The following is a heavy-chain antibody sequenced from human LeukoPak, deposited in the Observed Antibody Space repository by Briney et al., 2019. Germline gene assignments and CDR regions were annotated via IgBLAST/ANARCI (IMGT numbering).Heavy chain of an antibody. J-gene: IGHJ5*02. Sequence: PSGGSLRLSCAASGFTFNDYDMSWVRQVPGKGLEWVSGITFNGDKTGYADSVKGRFAISRDNTKNSLYLQMSSLRAEDTALYYCARDPFCSSAAGCNFEDWFDPWGLGTVVTVSA. D-gene: IGHD2-2*01. CDR1: GFTFNDYD. CDR3: ARDPFCSSAAGCNFEDWFDP. CDR2: ITFNGDKT. V-gene: IGHV3-20*04.